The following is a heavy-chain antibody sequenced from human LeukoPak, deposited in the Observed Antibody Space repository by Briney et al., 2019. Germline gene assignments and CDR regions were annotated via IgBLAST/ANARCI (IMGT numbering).Heavy chain of an antibody. CDR2: IIPIFGTA. CDR3: ARVYYYYSSVTGYFDY. D-gene: IGHD3-22*01. CDR1: GGTFSSYA. V-gene: IGHV1-69*01. Sequence: GSSVKVSCKASGGTFSSYAISWVRQAPGQGLEWMGGIIPIFGTANYAQKFQGRVTITADESTSTAYMELSSLRSEDTAVYYCARVYYYYSSVTGYFDYWGQGTLVTVSS. J-gene: IGHJ4*02.